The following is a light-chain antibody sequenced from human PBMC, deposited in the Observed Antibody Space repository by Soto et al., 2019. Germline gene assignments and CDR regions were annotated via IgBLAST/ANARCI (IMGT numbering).Light chain of an antibody. CDR1: QSVRNNY. CDR3: QQYGSSPRT. Sequence: EIVLTQSPGTLSLSPGERATLSCRASQSVRNNYLAWYQQRPGQAPRLLIYGASSRATGIPDRFSGSGSGADFILTISRLETEDFAVYYCQQYGSSPRTFGQGTKVEIK. CDR2: GAS. V-gene: IGKV3-20*01. J-gene: IGKJ1*01.